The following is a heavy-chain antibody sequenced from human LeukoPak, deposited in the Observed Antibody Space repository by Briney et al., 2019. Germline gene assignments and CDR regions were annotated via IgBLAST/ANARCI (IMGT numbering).Heavy chain of an antibody. CDR1: GGTFSSYA. CDR3: ARDWSVGIRDDY. J-gene: IGHJ4*02. CDR2: IIPIFGTA. Sequence: GASVKVSCKASGGTFSSYAISWVRQAPGQGLEWMGGIIPIFGTANYAQKFQGRVTITADESTSTAYMELSSLRSEDTAVYYCARDWSVGIRDDYWGQGTLVTVSS. V-gene: IGHV1-69*01. D-gene: IGHD3-3*01.